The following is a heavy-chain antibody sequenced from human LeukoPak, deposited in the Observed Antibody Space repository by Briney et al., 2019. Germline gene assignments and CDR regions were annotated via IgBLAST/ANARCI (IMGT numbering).Heavy chain of an antibody. CDR1: GGSISSGGYY. J-gene: IGHJ4*02. D-gene: IGHD3-10*01. V-gene: IGHV4-31*03. CDR2: IYYSGST. Sequence: PSETLSLTCTVSGGSISSGGYYWSWIRQHPGKGLEWIGYIYYSGSTYYNPSLKSRVTISVDTSKNQFSLKLSSVTAADTAVYYCARRKTGLLWFGEPFFDYWGQGTLVTVSS. CDR3: ARRKTGLLWFGEPFFDY.